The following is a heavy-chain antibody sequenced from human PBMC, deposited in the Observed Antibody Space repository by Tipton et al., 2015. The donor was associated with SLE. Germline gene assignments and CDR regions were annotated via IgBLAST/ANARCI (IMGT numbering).Heavy chain of an antibody. J-gene: IGHJ6*02. Sequence: GSLRLSCAGSGFTFSDYYIDWVRQAPGKGLEWVGRIRNKANGGTTQFAASVEGRFTISRDDSRNSVDLQLNSLRTDDTAVYYCAVGPKVTSFFYHFTGMSVWGQGATVTVSS. CDR1: GFTFSDYY. D-gene: IGHD1-26*01. CDR2: IRNKANGGTT. V-gene: IGHV3-72*01. CDR3: AVGPKVTSFFYHFTGMSV.